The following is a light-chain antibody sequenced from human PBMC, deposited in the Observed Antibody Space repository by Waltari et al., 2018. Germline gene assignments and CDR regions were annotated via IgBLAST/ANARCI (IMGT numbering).Light chain of an antibody. J-gene: IGKJ2*01. V-gene: IGKV3-15*01. Sequence: EIVMTQSPATLSVSPGDRATLSCRASQSISSTLAWYQQRPGQAPRLLIYGASTRVTGIPARFSGSGSGTEFTLTISSLQSEDFAAYYCQQYNTWPYTFGQGTKLAI. CDR1: QSISST. CDR2: GAS. CDR3: QQYNTWPYT.